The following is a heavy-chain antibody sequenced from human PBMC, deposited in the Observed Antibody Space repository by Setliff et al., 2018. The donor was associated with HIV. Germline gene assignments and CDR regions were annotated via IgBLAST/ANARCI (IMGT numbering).Heavy chain of an antibody. CDR1: GGSISTYH. CDR2: INYGGNT. CDR3: ARDLHQPGYFYYADV. D-gene: IGHD3-16*01. J-gene: IGHJ6*04. Sequence: SETLSLTCTVSGGSISTYHWSWIRQPPGKGLEWIGQINYGGNTHYNPSLRSRGTISVDASKGQLTLNLNSVTAADTAVYYCARDLHQPGYFYYADVWGKGTAVTVSS. V-gene: IGHV4-59*01.